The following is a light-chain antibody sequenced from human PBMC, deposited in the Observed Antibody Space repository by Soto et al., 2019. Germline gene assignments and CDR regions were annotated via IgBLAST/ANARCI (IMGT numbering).Light chain of an antibody. CDR1: SSNIGAGYD. CDR2: GNS. Sequence: QSVLTQPPSVSGAPGQRVTISCTGSSSNIGAGYDVHWYQQLPGTAPKLLIYGNSNRPSGVPDRFSGSKSGTSASLAITGLQAEDEADYYCQSYDSSLSVVFGTGTKLTV. CDR3: QSYDSSLSVV. J-gene: IGLJ1*01. V-gene: IGLV1-40*01.